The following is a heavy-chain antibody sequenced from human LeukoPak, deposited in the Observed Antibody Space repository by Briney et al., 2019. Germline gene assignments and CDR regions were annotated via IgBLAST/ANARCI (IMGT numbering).Heavy chain of an antibody. CDR1: GFTFNSYA. Sequence: GGSLRLSCAASGFTFNSYAMAWVRQAPEKGLEWVSSITDSGISTYYADSVKGRFTISRDNSKNTLYLQMNSLGAEDTAVYYCAKGSRGNYDYWGQGTLVTVSS. CDR2: ITDSGIST. V-gene: IGHV3-23*01. D-gene: IGHD1-26*01. J-gene: IGHJ4*02. CDR3: AKGSRGNYDY.